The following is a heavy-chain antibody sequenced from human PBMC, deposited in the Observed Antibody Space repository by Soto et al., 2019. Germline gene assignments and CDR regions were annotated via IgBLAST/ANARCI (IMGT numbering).Heavy chain of an antibody. CDR1: GFTFRTYT. V-gene: IGHV3-21*01. CDR2: IRGFSPYT. CDR3: ARDRGYDAHDYYYNAMDV. D-gene: IGHD3-10*01. J-gene: IGHJ6*01. Sequence: EVQLVESGGGLVKPGGSLRLSCISSGFTFRTYTMNWVRQAPGKGLERVSGIRGFSPYTFYAESVKGRFTISRDNAKNSLYLQMNSLRAEDTAVYYCARDRGYDAHDYYYNAMDVWGQGSTGSVSS.